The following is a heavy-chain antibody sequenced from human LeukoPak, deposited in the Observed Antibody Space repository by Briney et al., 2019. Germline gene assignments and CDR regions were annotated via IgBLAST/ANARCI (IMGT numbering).Heavy chain of an antibody. V-gene: IGHV3-23*01. Sequence: GGSLRLSCAASGFTFHNYAMSWVRQAPGKGLECVSGISGSGGTTAYADSVKGRFTISRDNSKNTLYLQMGSLRAEDMAVYYCARAVDFWSGYDYWGQGTLVTVSS. J-gene: IGHJ4*02. CDR2: ISGSGGTT. D-gene: IGHD3-3*01. CDR3: ARAVDFWSGYDY. CDR1: GFTFHNYA.